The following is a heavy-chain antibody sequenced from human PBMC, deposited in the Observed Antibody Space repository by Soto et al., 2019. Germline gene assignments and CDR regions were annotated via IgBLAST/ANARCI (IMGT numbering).Heavy chain of an antibody. D-gene: IGHD6-13*01. CDR3: AKLDTSGDMPTMAAAETH. V-gene: IGHV3-30*18. CDR1: GFSFSAYG. CDR2: MSYDGSKK. Sequence: QVQLVEFGGGVVQPGGSLRLSCVASGFSFSAYGMHWVRQSPGKGLEWVAVMSYDGSKKYYLDSVKGRFTISRDNSQNTLLLKMNTLRPEDSALYYCAKLDTSGDMPTMAAAETHWGQGTLVTVSS. J-gene: IGHJ1*01.